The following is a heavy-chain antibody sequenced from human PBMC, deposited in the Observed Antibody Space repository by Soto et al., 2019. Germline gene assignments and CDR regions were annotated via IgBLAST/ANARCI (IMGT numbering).Heavy chain of an antibody. D-gene: IGHD3-22*01. V-gene: IGHV4-38-2*02. CDR2: IYHSGST. Sequence: PSETLSLTCAVSGYSISSGYYWGWIRQPPGKGLEWIGSIYHSGSTYYNPSLKSRVTISVDTSKNQFSLKLSSVTAADTAVYYCAREGYDSSGYYYRYYYYYGMDVWGQGTTVT. CDR1: GYSISSGYY. J-gene: IGHJ6*02. CDR3: AREGYDSSGYYYRYYYYYGMDV.